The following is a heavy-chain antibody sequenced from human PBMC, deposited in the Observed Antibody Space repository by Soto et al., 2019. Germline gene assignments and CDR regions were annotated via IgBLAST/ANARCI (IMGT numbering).Heavy chain of an antibody. CDR2: IYSGGST. CDR1: GFTVSTKY. D-gene: IGHD3-16*01. Sequence: PGGSLRLSCAASGFTVSTKYMSRVRQAPGKGLEWVSVIYSGGSTFYADSVRGRFTISRDNSKNTVNLQMNSLRAEDTAVYYCARDPWAADYWGQGTVVTVSS. V-gene: IGHV3-66*01. CDR3: ARDPWAADY. J-gene: IGHJ4*02.